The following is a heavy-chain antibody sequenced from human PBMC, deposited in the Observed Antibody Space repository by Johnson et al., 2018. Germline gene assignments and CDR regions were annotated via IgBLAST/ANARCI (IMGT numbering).Heavy chain of an antibody. V-gene: IGHV3-7*01. J-gene: IGHJ6*02. Sequence: VQLVQSGGGLVQPGGSLRLSCAASGFTFSSYWMSWVRQAPGKGLEWVANIKHAGSETYYVDSVKGRFTSSRDNAQNSLYLQLNRLRAEDTAVYYCARVSVWPGGSGPHYYYGMDVWGQGTTVTVSS. D-gene: IGHD3-10*01. CDR1: GFTFSSYW. CDR3: ARVSVWPGGSGPHYYYGMDV. CDR2: IKHAGSET.